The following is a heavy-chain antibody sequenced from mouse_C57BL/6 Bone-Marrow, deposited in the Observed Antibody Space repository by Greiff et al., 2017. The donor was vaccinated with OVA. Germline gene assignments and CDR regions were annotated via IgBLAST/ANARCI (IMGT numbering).Heavy chain of an antibody. Sequence: EVQLVESGGDLVKPGGSLKLSCAASGFTFSSYGMSWVRQTPDKRLEWVATISSGGSYTYYPDSVKGRFTISRDNAKNTLYLQMSSLKSEDTAMYYCARHNFAYWGQGTLVTVSA. V-gene: IGHV5-6*01. CDR3: ARHNFAY. CDR2: ISSGGSYT. CDR1: GFTFSSYG. J-gene: IGHJ3*01.